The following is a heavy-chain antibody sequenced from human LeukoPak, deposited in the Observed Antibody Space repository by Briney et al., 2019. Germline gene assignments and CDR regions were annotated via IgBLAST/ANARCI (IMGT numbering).Heavy chain of an antibody. D-gene: IGHD1-26*01. CDR2: IYSGGST. Sequence: GGSLRLSCAASGFTVSSNYMSWVRQAPGKGLEWVSVIYSGGSTYYADSVKGRFTISRDNSKSTLYLQMNSLRAEDMALYYCAKGGWELLRELDYWGQGTLVTVSS. J-gene: IGHJ4*02. CDR3: AKGGWELLRELDY. V-gene: IGHV3-53*05. CDR1: GFTVSSNY.